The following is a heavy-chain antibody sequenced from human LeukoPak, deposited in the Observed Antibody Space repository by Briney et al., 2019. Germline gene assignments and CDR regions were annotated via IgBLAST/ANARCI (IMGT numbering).Heavy chain of an antibody. CDR2: ISYDGSNK. V-gene: IGHV3-30*18. CDR3: AKDDYYDTSGYRD. J-gene: IGHJ4*02. CDR1: GFTFSSYD. Sequence: GGSLRLSCAASGFTFSSYDMHWVRQAPGKGLEWVAVISYDGSNKYYADSVKGRFTISRDNSKNTLYLQMNSLRAEDTAVYYCAKDDYYDTSGYRDWGQGTLVTVSS. D-gene: IGHD3-22*01.